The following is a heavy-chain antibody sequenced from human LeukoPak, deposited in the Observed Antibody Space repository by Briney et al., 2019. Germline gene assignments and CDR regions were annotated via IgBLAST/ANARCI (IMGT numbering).Heavy chain of an antibody. D-gene: IGHD2/OR15-2a*01. V-gene: IGHV4-59*01. Sequence: SETLSLTCTVSGGSISGYYWSWIRQPPGKGLEWIGYIYYSGSTNYNPSLKSRVTISVDTSKNQFSLKLSSVTAADTAVYYCARSSIYYYYGMDVWGQGTTVTVSS. J-gene: IGHJ6*02. CDR3: ARSSIYYYYGMDV. CDR2: IYYSGST. CDR1: GGSISGYY.